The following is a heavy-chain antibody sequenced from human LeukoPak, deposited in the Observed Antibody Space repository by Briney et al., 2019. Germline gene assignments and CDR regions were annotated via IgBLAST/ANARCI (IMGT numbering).Heavy chain of an antibody. CDR1: GYTFTSYD. CDR3: ARYGVRGGFDY. J-gene: IGHJ4*02. CDR2: INAGNGNT. Sequence: ASVKVSCKASGYTFTSYDINWVRQTTGQGLEWMGWINAGNGNTKYSQKFQGRVTITRDTSASTAYMELSSLRSEDTAVYYCARYGVRGGFDYWGQGTLVTVSS. D-gene: IGHD3-10*01. V-gene: IGHV1-3*01.